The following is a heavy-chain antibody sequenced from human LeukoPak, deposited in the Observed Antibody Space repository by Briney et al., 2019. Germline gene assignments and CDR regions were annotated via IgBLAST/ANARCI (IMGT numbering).Heavy chain of an antibody. V-gene: IGHV3-74*01. Sequence: GGSLGLSCAASGFTFSSFWMHWVRQAPGKGLVWVARIEGDGSISYADSVKGRFTISRDNAKDTVYLQMNSLRAEDTAVYFCARTSFPYYFDYWGQGTLVTVSS. CDR2: IEGDGSI. CDR3: ARTSFPYYFDY. CDR1: GFTFSSFW. J-gene: IGHJ4*02.